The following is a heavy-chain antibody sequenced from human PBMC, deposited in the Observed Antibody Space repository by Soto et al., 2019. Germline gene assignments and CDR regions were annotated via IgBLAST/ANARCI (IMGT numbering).Heavy chain of an antibody. J-gene: IGHJ3*02. CDR2: LSRGGGST. V-gene: IGHV3-23*01. CDR1: GFTFSSHG. D-gene: IGHD5-12*01. Sequence: EAQLLESGGGSVQPGGSLRLSCAASGFTFSSHGMSWIRQAPGKGLEWVSGLSRGGGSTYYVDSVKGRLTISRDNAKKTLNLRMKSLRVEDTALYYCARDGQYRTDGFDIWGQGTMVTVSS. CDR3: ARDGQYRTDGFDI.